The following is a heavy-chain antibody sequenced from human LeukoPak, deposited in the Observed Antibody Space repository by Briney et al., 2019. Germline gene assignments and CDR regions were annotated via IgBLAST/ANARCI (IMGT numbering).Heavy chain of an antibody. CDR1: GYTFTNYA. D-gene: IGHD3/OR15-3a*01. Sequence: GASVKVSCKASGYTFTNYAMNWVRQAPGQGLEWMGWINTDTGNPTYAQGFTRRFVISLDTSVSTAYLQISSLKAEDTAVYYCARGTSGLVTTNDYWGQGTLVTVSS. J-gene: IGHJ4*02. CDR2: INTDTGNP. V-gene: IGHV7-4-1*02. CDR3: ARGTSGLVTTNDY.